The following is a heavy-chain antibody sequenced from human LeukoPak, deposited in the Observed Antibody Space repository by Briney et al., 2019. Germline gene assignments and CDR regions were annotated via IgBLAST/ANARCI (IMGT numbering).Heavy chain of an antibody. CDR2: IYYSGST. V-gene: IGHV4-59*01. Sequence: SETLSLTCTVSSGSISSYYWSWIRQPPGKGLEWIGYIYYSGSTNYNPSLKSRVTISVDTSKNQFSLKLSSVTAADTAVYYCARSGGWYNLWFDPWGQGTLVTVSS. CDR3: ARSGGWYNLWFDP. CDR1: SGSISSYY. D-gene: IGHD6-19*01. J-gene: IGHJ5*02.